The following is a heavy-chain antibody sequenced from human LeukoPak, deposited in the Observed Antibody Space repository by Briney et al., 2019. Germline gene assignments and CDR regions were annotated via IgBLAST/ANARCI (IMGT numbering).Heavy chain of an antibody. V-gene: IGHV4-59*01. CDR1: GGSISSYY. Sequence: SETLSLTCTVSGGSISSYYWSWIRQPPGKGLEWIGYIYYSESTNYNPSLKSRITISVDTSKNQFSLKLSSVTAADTAVYYCARRQYSSLTFDYWGQGTLVTVSS. D-gene: IGHD6-6*01. CDR3: ARRQYSSLTFDY. J-gene: IGHJ4*02. CDR2: IYYSEST.